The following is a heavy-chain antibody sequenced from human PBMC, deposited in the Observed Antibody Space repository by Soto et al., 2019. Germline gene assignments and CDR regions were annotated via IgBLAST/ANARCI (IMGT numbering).Heavy chain of an antibody. Sequence: QVQLVESGGGVVQPGRSLRLSCAASGFTFSSYGMHWVRQAPGKGLEGVAVIWYDGSNKYYADSVKGRFTISRDNSKNTLYLQMNSLRAEDTAVHYCARDPVLRYFAGPHGEEDAFDIWGQGTMVTVSS. CDR2: IWYDGSNK. CDR1: GFTFSSYG. J-gene: IGHJ3*02. CDR3: ARDPVLRYFAGPHGEEDAFDI. D-gene: IGHD3-9*01. V-gene: IGHV3-33*01.